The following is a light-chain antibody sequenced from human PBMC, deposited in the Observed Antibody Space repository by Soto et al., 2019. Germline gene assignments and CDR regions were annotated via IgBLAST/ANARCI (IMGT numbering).Light chain of an antibody. CDR2: WAS. CDR1: QSVLYSPNNEHY. CDR3: QQYYGTPRT. Sequence: DIVMTQSPDSLAVSLGERATINCKSSQSVLYSPNNEHYLAWYQQKPGQPPKLLVYWASARESGVLHRFSGSGSGTDFTLTIISLQAEDVAVYYFQQYYGTPRTFGQGTKVEIK. V-gene: IGKV4-1*01. J-gene: IGKJ1*01.